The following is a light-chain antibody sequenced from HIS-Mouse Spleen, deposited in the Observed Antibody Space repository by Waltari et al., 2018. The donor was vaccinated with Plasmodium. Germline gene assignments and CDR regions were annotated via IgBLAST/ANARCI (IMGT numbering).Light chain of an antibody. CDR2: GAY. CDR1: QRVSSN. Sequence: EIVMSQSPATLSVSPGERATLSCRASQRVSSNLAWDQQKPGQAPRLLIYGAYTRATGIPARFSGSGSGTEFTLTISSLQSEDFAVYYCQQYNNWSFTCGPGTKVDIK. J-gene: IGKJ3*01. V-gene: IGKV3-15*01. CDR3: QQYNNWSFT.